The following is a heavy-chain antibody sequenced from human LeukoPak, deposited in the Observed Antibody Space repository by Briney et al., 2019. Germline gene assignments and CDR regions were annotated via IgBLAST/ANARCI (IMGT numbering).Heavy chain of an antibody. CDR1: GYAFTGYY. Sequence: ASVKVSCKASGYAFTGYYMHSVRQAPGQGLEWMGWINLNSGGPNYAQRFQGRVTMTRDTSITTAYMELSRLRSDDAAVYYCAGVFARGLPLPIFDYWGQGTLVTVSS. D-gene: IGHD5-18*01. J-gene: IGHJ4*02. CDR3: AGVFARGLPLPIFDY. CDR2: INLNSGGP. V-gene: IGHV1-2*02.